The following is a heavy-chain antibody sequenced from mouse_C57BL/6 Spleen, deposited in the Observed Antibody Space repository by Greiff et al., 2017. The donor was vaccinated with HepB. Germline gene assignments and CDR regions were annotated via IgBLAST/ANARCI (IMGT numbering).Heavy chain of an antibody. CDR2: ISDGGSYT. CDR1: GFTFSSYA. CDR3: ARRGVTTVFDY. Sequence: EVKLMESGGGLVKPGGSLKLSCAASGFTFSSYAMSWVRQTPEKRLEWVATISDGGSYTYYPDNVKGRFTISRDNAKNNLYLQMSQLKSEDTAMYYCARRGVTTVFDYWGQGTTLTVSS. J-gene: IGHJ2*01. V-gene: IGHV5-4*03. D-gene: IGHD2-2*01.